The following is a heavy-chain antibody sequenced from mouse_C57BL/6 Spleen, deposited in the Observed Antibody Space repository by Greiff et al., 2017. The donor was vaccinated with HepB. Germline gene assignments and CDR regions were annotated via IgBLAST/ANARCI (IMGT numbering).Heavy chain of an antibody. V-gene: IGHV10-1*01. Sequence: VGGLVQPKGSLKLSCAASGFSFNTYAMNWVRQAPGKGLEWVARIRSKSNNYATYYADSVKDRFTISRDDSESMLYLQMNNLKTEDTAMYYCVRNYGSSAWFAYWGQGTLVTVSA. CDR2: IRSKSNNYAT. J-gene: IGHJ3*01. CDR3: VRNYGSSAWFAY. D-gene: IGHD1-1*01. CDR1: GFSFNTYA.